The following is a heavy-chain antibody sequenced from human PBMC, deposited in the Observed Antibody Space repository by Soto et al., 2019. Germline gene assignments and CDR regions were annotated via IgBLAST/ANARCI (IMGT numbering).Heavy chain of an antibody. D-gene: IGHD3-10*01. CDR1: GGSISSSSYY. V-gene: IGHV4-39*01. Sequence: QLQLQESGPGLVKPSETLSLTCTVSGGSISSSSYYWGWIRQPPGKGLEWIGSIYYSGSTYYNPSLKSRVTISVDTSKNQFSLKLSSVTAADTAVYYCARLGLVRGVIIGADYWGQGTLVTVSS. J-gene: IGHJ4*02. CDR3: ARLGLVRGVIIGADY. CDR2: IYYSGST.